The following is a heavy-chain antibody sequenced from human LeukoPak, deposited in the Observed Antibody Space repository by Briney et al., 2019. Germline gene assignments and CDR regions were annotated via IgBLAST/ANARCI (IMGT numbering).Heavy chain of an antibody. CDR3: ARMDTAMD. CDR2: ISGSGGST. D-gene: IGHD5-18*01. V-gene: IGHV3-23*01. CDR1: GFTFSSYA. Sequence: GGSLRLSCAASGFTFSSYAMSWVRQAPGKGLEWVSAISGSGGSTYYADSVKGRFTISGDNAKNSLYLQMNSLRAEDTAVYYCARMDTAMDWGQGTLVTVSS. J-gene: IGHJ4*02.